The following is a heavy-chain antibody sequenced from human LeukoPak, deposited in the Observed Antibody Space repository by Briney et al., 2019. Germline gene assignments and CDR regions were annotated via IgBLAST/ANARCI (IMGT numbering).Heavy chain of an antibody. CDR1: GFTFSSYS. D-gene: IGHD1-26*01. CDR2: ISSSSSYI. CDR3: ARDVRLIVGAAPFDY. V-gene: IGHV3-21*01. J-gene: IGHJ4*02. Sequence: PGGSLRLSCAASGFTFSSYSMNWVRQAPGKGLEWVSSISSSSSYIYYADSVKGRFTISRDNTKNSLYLQMNSLRAEDTAVYYCARDVRLIVGAAPFDYWGQGTLVTVSS.